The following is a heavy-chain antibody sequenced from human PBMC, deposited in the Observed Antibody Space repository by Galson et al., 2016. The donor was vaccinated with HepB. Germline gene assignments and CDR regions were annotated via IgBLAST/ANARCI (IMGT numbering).Heavy chain of an antibody. J-gene: IGHJ5*02. Sequence: SETLSLTCTVSGGSISIKNYYWGWIRQPPGKGLEWIGSIYYSGSTYYNASLKSRVTISVDTSKNQFSLKLSSVTAADTAVYFCLREKPWFDPWGQGTLVTVSS. CDR2: IYYSGST. CDR3: LREKPWFDP. V-gene: IGHV4-39*01. CDR1: GGSISIKNYY.